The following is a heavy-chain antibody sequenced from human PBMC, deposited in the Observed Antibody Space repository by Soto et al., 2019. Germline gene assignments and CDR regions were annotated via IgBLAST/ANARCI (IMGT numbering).Heavy chain of an antibody. J-gene: IGHJ6*02. D-gene: IGHD6-19*01. CDR2: ISSSSSYI. Sequence: GGSLRLSCAASGFTFSSYSMNWVRQAPGKGLEWVSSISSSSSYIYYADSVKGRFTISRDNAKNSLYLQMNSLRAEDTAVYYCARVAVADPYYYYYGMDVWGQGTPVTVSS. CDR1: GFTFSSYS. CDR3: ARVAVADPYYYYYGMDV. V-gene: IGHV3-21*01.